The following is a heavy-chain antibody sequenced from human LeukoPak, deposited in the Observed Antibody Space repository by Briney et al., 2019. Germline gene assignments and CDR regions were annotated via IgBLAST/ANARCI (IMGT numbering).Heavy chain of an antibody. CDR2: IYWNDDK. Sequence: SGPTLANPTQTLTLTCTFSGFSLSTSGVGVGWTRQPPGKALEWLALIYWNDDKRYSPSLKSRLTITKDTSKNQVVLTMTNMDPVDTATYYCAHSRDLAARLYFDYWGQGTLVTVSS. D-gene: IGHD6-6*01. V-gene: IGHV2-5*01. J-gene: IGHJ4*02. CDR1: GFSLSTSGVG. CDR3: AHSRDLAARLYFDY.